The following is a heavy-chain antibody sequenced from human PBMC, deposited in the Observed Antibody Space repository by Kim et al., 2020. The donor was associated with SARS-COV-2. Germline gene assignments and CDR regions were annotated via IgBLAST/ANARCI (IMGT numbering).Heavy chain of an antibody. J-gene: IGHJ5*02. CDR3: ARDKDSGWFDP. D-gene: IGHD3-10*01. V-gene: IGHV3-72*01. CDR1: GFTFSDHY. Sequence: GGSLRLSCAASGFTFSDHYMDWVRQAPGKGLEWVGRTRNKANSYTTEYAASVKGRFTISRDDSKNSLYLQMNSLKTEDTAVYYCARDKDSGWFDPWGQGTLVTVSS. CDR2: TRNKANSYTT.